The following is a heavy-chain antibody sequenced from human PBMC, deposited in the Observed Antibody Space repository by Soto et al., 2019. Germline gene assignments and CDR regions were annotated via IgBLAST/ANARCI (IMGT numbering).Heavy chain of an antibody. V-gene: IGHV1-8*01. D-gene: IGHD3-3*01. CDR2: MNPNSGNT. J-gene: IGHJ6*03. Sequence: QVQLVQSGAEVKKPGASVKVSCKASGYTFTSYDINWVRQATGQGLEWMGWMNPNSGNTGYAQKFQGRVTMTRNTSISTAYMELSSLRSEDTAVYYCARASPYYDFWSGYYMDVWGKGTTVTVSS. CDR1: GYTFTSYD. CDR3: ARASPYYDFWSGYYMDV.